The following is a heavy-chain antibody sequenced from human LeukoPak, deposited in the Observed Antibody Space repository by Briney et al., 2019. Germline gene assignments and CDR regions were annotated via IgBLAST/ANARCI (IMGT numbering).Heavy chain of an antibody. V-gene: IGHV3-74*01. D-gene: IGHD5-24*01. Sequence: GGSLRLSCAASGFSISSYWMHWIRQAPGKGLVWVSRIKSDESSTNYADSVKGRFTISRDNTKDTVYLQMNSLRAEDTAVYYCARDLNYNFDYWGQGALVTVSS. CDR2: IKSDESST. J-gene: IGHJ4*02. CDR3: ARDLNYNFDY. CDR1: GFSISSYW.